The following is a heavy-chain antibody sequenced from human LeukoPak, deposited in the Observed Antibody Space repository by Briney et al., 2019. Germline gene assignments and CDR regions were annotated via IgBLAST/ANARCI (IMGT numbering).Heavy chain of an antibody. Sequence: SETLSLTCAVYGGSFSGYYWSWIRQPPGKGLEWIGEINHSGSTDYNPSLKSRVTISVDTSKNHFSLKLSSVTAADTAVYYCADSDSSSWPNFDYWGQGTLVTVSS. CDR3: ADSDSSSWPNFDY. CDR1: GGSFSGYY. D-gene: IGHD6-13*01. J-gene: IGHJ4*02. V-gene: IGHV4-34*01. CDR2: INHSGST.